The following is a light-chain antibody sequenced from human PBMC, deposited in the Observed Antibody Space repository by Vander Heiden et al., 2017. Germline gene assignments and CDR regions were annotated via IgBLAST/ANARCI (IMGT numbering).Light chain of an antibody. V-gene: IGKV3-15*01. CDR3: HQYNDWPPFT. CDR1: QSVRSN. Sequence: EIVMTQSPATLSVSPGERATLSCRASQSVRSNLAWYQQKPGQAPRLLIYDASTRATGIPARFSGSGSATEFTLTITSLQSEDFAVYYCHQYNDWPPFTFGSGTKVDIK. CDR2: DAS. J-gene: IGKJ3*01.